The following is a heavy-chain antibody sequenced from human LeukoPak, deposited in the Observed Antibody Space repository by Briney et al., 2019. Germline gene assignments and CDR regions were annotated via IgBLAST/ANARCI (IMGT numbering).Heavy chain of an antibody. Sequence: ASVKVSCKASGYTFTSYGISWVRQAPGQGLEWMGWISAYNGNTNYAQKLQGRVTMTTDTSTSTAYMELRSLRSDDTAVYYCARGPVVTANPYHFDYWGQGTLVTVSS. V-gene: IGHV1-18*01. D-gene: IGHD2-21*02. CDR3: ARGPVVTANPYHFDY. CDR1: GYTFTSYG. CDR2: ISAYNGNT. J-gene: IGHJ4*02.